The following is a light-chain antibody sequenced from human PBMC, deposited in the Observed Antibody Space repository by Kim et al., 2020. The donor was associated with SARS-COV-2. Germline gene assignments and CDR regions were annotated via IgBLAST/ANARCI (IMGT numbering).Light chain of an antibody. V-gene: IGLV3-19*01. J-gene: IGLJ3*02. CDR2: GKN. CDR3: DSRDRSGTSWV. Sequence: SSELTQDPAVTVALGQTVRITCQGDSLKNYYASWYQQKPGQAPILVIHGKNNRPSGIPDRFSGSSSGNTASLTITGAPAEDEADYYCDSRDRSGTSWVFG. CDR1: SLKNYY.